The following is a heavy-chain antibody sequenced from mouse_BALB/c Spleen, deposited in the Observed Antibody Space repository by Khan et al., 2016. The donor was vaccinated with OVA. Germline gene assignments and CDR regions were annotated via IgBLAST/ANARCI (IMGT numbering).Heavy chain of an antibody. J-gene: IGHJ3*01. Sequence: AQLQQSGPELVKPGASVKISCRASGYIFTDYILDWVKQSHGKSLEWIGYIFPNNGDSDYNQKFKTRATLNVDISSSTAYMELRSLTSEDSAIYYCVRSGYGSFAYWGQGTLVTVSA. D-gene: IGHD1-2*01. CDR2: IFPNNGDS. CDR3: VRSGYGSFAY. CDR1: GYIFTDYI. V-gene: IGHV1S29*02.